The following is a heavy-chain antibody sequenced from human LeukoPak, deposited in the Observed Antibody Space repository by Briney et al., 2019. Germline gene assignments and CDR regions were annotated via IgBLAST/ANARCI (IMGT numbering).Heavy chain of an antibody. D-gene: IGHD3-10*01. V-gene: IGHV3-43*02. Sequence: PGGSLRLSCATSGFTFDDSAMHWVRQAPGKGLEWVSLISGDGGSTYYADSVKGRFTISRDNSKNSLYLQMNSLRTEDTALYYCAKDIGEQWFFDYWGRGTLVTVSS. CDR3: AKDIGEQWFFDY. CDR2: ISGDGGST. J-gene: IGHJ4*02. CDR1: GFTFDDSA.